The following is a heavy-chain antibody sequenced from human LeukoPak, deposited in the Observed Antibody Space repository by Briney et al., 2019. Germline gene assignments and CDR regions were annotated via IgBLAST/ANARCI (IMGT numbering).Heavy chain of an antibody. J-gene: IGHJ4*02. CDR2: INAGNGNT. D-gene: IGHD6-13*01. Sequence: ASVKVSCKASGYTFTSYALHWVRQAPGQRLEWMGWINAGNGNTEYSQKLQGRVTITRDTSASTAFMELSSLRSEDTAVYYCARDLGIAAAGRVYYFDYWGQGTLVTVSS. CDR3: ARDLGIAAAGRVYYFDY. V-gene: IGHV1-3*01. CDR1: GYTFTSYA.